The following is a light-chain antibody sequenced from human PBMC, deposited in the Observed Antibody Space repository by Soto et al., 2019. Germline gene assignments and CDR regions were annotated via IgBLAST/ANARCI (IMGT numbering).Light chain of an antibody. Sequence: EVVMTQSPATLSVSPGERATLSCRASQTVTSNLAWYQQKPGQAPRLLIYGASNRATDIPARFSGSGSGTDFTLTISSLQSEDFAVYYCQQYYPWPPLTFGGGTKVEIK. V-gene: IGKV3-15*01. CDR1: QTVTSN. CDR3: QQYYPWPPLT. J-gene: IGKJ4*01. CDR2: GAS.